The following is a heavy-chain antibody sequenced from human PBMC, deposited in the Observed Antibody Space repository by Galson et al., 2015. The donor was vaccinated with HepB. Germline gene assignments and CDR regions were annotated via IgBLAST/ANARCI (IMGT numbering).Heavy chain of an antibody. D-gene: IGHD6-19*01. CDR2: ISGPGDNT. J-gene: IGHJ4*02. CDR1: GFTFSSYW. CDR3: TREGVSSNGWYADS. Sequence: SLRLSCAASGFTFSSYWMSWVRQAPGKGLEWVSTISGPGDNTYYADSVKGRFTIYRDNSKSTVYLQMNSLRAGDTAVYYCTREGVSSNGWYADSWGQGTLVTVSS. V-gene: IGHV3-23*01.